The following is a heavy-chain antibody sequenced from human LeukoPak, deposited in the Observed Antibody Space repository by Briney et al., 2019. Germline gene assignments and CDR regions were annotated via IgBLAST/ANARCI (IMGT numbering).Heavy chain of an antibody. CDR1: GYTFTDYY. V-gene: IGHV1-69-2*01. Sequence: ASVKVSCEVSGYTFTDYYMHWVQQAPGKGLEWMGLVDPEDGETIYAEKFQGRVTITADTSTDTAYMELSSLRSEDTAVYYCATTGKYYDSSGSPFDYWGQGTLVTVSS. CDR2: VDPEDGET. D-gene: IGHD3-22*01. J-gene: IGHJ4*02. CDR3: ATTGKYYDSSGSPFDY.